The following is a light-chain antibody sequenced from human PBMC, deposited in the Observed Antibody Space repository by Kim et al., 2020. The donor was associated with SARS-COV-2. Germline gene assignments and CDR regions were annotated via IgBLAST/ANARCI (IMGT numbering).Light chain of an antibody. CDR2: DAS. CDR1: QSVSSSY. V-gene: IGKV3-20*01. Sequence: EIVLTQSPGTLSLSPGERATLSCRASQSVSSSYLAWYQQKPGQAPRLLIYDASSRATGIPDRFSGSGSGTDFTLTISRLEPEDFAVYYCQQYDSSPLTFGGGTKLEI. J-gene: IGKJ4*01. CDR3: QQYDSSPLT.